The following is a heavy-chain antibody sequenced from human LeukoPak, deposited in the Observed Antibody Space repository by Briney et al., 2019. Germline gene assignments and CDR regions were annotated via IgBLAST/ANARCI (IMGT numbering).Heavy chain of an antibody. CDR1: GYTFTGYY. D-gene: IGHD3-22*01. CDR2: INPNSGGT. Sequence: ASVKVSCKASGYTFTGYYVHWVRQAPGQGLEWMGWINPNSGGTNYAQKFQGRVTMTRDTSISTAYMELSRLRSDDTAVYYCARVYYYDSSGYRGRHYYYYMDVWGKGTTVTVSS. CDR3: ARVYYYDSSGYRGRHYYYYMDV. V-gene: IGHV1-2*02. J-gene: IGHJ6*03.